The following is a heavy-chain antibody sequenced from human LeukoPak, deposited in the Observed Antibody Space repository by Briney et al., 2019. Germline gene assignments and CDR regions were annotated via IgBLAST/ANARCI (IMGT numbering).Heavy chain of an antibody. CDR2: ISAYNGNT. CDR3: ARDAHDSSGCYFFDY. CDR1: GGTFSSYA. V-gene: IGHV1-18*01. Sequence: ASVKVSCKASGGTFSSYAISWVRQAPGQGLGWMGWISAYNGNTNCAQKLQGRVTMTTDTSTSTAYMELRSLRSDDTAVYYCARDAHDSSGCYFFDYWRQGTLVTVSS. J-gene: IGHJ4*02. D-gene: IGHD3-22*01.